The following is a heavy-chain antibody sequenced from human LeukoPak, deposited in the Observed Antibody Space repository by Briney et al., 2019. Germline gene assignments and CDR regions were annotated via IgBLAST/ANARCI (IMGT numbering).Heavy chain of an antibody. CDR2: IKQDGSEK. J-gene: IGHJ2*01. D-gene: IGHD3-10*01. CDR3: AREVRFRAYFDL. V-gene: IGHV3-7*01. Sequence: GGSLRLSCAASGFTFSSYWLSWVRQAPGKGLEWVANIKQDGSEKYSVDSAKGRFTISRDNAKNSLYLQMNSLRAEDTAVYYCAREVRFRAYFDLWGRGTLVTVPS. CDR1: GFTFSSYW.